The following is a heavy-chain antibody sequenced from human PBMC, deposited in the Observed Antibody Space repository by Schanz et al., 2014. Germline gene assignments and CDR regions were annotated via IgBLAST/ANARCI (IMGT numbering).Heavy chain of an antibody. D-gene: IGHD3-16*01. Sequence: VQLVESGGGVVQPGRSLRLSCAASGFTMITYAMHWVRQAPGKGLEWISYIKISGDVFYTDSVKGRFTISRDNAKSSLYLQMSSLRDEDTAIYYCVRDYWGFDNWGQGIQVTVSP. CDR1: GFTMITYA. J-gene: IGHJ4*02. CDR2: IKISGDV. V-gene: IGHV3-48*02. CDR3: VRDYWGFDN.